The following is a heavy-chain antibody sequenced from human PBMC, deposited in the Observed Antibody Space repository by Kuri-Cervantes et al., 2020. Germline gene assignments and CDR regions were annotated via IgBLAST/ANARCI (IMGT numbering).Heavy chain of an antibody. V-gene: IGHV3-23*01. CDR2: ISGWGGRT. D-gene: IGHD1-26*01. CDR3: AREEYPIVGPTGVGY. Sequence: GESLKISCAASGLTFSSYAMSWVRQAPGKGLEWVSGISGWGGRTYYADSVKGRFTISRDNSKNTLYLQMNSLRSDDTAVYYCAREEYPIVGPTGVGYWGQGTLVTVSS. CDR1: GLTFSSYA. J-gene: IGHJ4*02.